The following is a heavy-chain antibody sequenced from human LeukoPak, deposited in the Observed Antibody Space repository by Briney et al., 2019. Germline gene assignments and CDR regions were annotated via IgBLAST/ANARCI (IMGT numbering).Heavy chain of an antibody. CDR3: ARSMTGVNDY. J-gene: IGHJ4*02. V-gene: IGHV3-74*01. CDR1: GVTFSSHW. CDR2: ISPDGTST. Sequence: GGSLRLSCAASGVTFSSHWMHWVRQAPGKGLVWVSRISPDGTSTSYADSVKGRFTISRDNAKNTLYLQMNSLRAEDTAVYYCARSMTGVNDYWGQGTLVTVSS. D-gene: IGHD3-9*01.